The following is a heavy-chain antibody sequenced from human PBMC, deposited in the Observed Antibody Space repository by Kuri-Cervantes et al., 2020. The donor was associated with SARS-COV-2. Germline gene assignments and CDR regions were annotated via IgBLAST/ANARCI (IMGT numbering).Heavy chain of an antibody. D-gene: IGHD1-26*01. CDR3: ARDRVLDSGSYYDY. V-gene: IGHV1-69*04. CDR1: GGTFSSYT. CDR2: IIPILGIA. Sequence: SAKVSCKASGGTFSSYTISWVRQAPGQGLEWMGRIIPILGIANYAQKFQGRVTITADKSTSTAYMELSSLRSEDTAVYYCARDRVLDSGSYYDYWGQGTLVTVSS. J-gene: IGHJ4*02.